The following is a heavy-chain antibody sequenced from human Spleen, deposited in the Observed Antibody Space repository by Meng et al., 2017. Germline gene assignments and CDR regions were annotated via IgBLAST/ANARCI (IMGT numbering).Heavy chain of an antibody. CDR3: AREDIVVVVAATHYYYYGMDV. J-gene: IGHJ6*02. D-gene: IGHD2-15*01. V-gene: IGHV3-33*01. CDR2: IWYDGSNK. CDR1: GFTFSSYG. Sequence: GESLKISCAASGFTFSSYGMHWVRQAPGKGLEWVAVIWYDGSNKYYADSVKGRFTISRDNSKNTLYLQMNSLRAEDTAVYYCAREDIVVVVAATHYYYYGMDVWGQGTTVTVSS.